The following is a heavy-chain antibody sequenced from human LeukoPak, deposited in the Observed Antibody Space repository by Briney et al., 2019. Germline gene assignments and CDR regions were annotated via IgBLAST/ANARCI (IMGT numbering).Heavy chain of an antibody. CDR1: GGSISSSNW. V-gene: IGHV4-4*02. CDR2: IYHSGST. J-gene: IGHJ4*02. Sequence: PSETLSLTCAVSGGSISSSNWWSWVRQPPGKGLEWIGEIYHSGSTNYSPSLKSRVTISVDKSKNQFSLKLSSVTAADTAVYYCASLVVVVAATGGDYWGQGTLVTVSS. D-gene: IGHD2-15*01. CDR3: ASLVVVVAATGGDY.